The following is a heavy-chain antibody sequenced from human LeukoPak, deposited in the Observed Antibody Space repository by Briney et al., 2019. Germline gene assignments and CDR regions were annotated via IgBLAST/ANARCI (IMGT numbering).Heavy chain of an antibody. V-gene: IGHV3-23*01. CDR3: AKEVVGATNGDY. CDR2: ISGSGGST. J-gene: IGHJ4*02. Sequence: GGSLRLSCAASGFTLSSYAMSWVRPAPGKGLEWVSAISGSGGSTYYADSVKGRFTISRDNSKNTLYLQMNSLRAEDTAVYYCAKEVVGATNGDYWGQGTLVTVSS. D-gene: IGHD1-26*01. CDR1: GFTLSSYA.